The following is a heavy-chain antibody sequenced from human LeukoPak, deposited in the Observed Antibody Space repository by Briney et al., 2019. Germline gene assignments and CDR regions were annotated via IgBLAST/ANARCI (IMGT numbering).Heavy chain of an antibody. CDR3: ATKQYYDFWSGPLNYFDY. Sequence: GGSLRLSCAASGFTFSSYSMNWVRQAPGKGLEWVSFISSSSSYIYYADSVKGRFTISRDNAKNSLYLQMNSLRAEDTAVYYCATKQYYDFWSGPLNYFDYWGQGTLVTVSS. CDR1: GFTFSSYS. J-gene: IGHJ4*02. D-gene: IGHD3-3*01. V-gene: IGHV3-21*01. CDR2: ISSSSSYI.